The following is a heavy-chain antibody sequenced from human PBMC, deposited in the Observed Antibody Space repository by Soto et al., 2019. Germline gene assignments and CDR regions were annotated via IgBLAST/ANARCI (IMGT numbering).Heavy chain of an antibody. V-gene: IGHV1-18*01. J-gene: IGHJ6*02. CDR3: ARFTLGWLGGGMDV. Sequence: QVQLVQSGAEVKKPGASVKVSCKASGYTFTSYGISWVRQAPGQGLEWMGWISAYNGNTNYAQKLQGRVTMTTDTSTXXXYMXXXXXXXXXXXXXXXARFTLGWLGGGMDVWGQGTTVTVSS. D-gene: IGHD3-10*01. CDR1: GYTFTSYG. CDR2: ISAYNGNT.